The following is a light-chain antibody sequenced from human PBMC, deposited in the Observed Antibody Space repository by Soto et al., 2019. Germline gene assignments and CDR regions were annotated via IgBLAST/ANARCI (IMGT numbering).Light chain of an antibody. J-gene: IGLJ1*01. CDR2: DNN. CDR1: IFDVGDNF. V-gene: IGLV1-51*01. CDR3: GTWDSSLSVYV. Sequence: QSVLTQPPSVSAAPGKKVTISCSGTIFDVGDNFVSWYQHFPGTAPKLLIYDNNERPSGIPDRFSGSKSGTSATLGITGLQTGDEADYYCGTWDSSLSVYVFGTGTKLTVL.